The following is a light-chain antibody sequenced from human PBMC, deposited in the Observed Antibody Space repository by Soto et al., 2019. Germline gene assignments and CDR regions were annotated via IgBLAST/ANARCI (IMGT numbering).Light chain of an antibody. CDR3: KQSYSPPET. CDR2: AAS. Sequence: DIQMTQSPSSLSASVGDRVTITCRASQSISSFLNWYQQKPGKAPRLLIYAASSLQSGVPSRFSASGSGTDFTLTISSLKPEDFATYYCKQSYSPPETFGQGTKVKIK. J-gene: IGKJ1*01. CDR1: QSISSF. V-gene: IGKV1-39*01.